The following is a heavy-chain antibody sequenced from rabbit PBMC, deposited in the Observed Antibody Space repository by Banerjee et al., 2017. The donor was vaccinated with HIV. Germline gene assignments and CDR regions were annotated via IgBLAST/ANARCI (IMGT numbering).Heavy chain of an antibody. D-gene: IGHD6-1*01. CDR1: GIDFSNYYY. V-gene: IGHV1S40*01. J-gene: IGHJ4*01. Sequence: QQLEESGGGLVKPGGTLTLTCKASGIDFSNYYYMCWVRQAPGKGLEWIGCIYADSSGSTYYASWAKGRFTISKTSSTTVTLQMTSLTAADTATYFCARDSTAYTAYDLWGPGTLVTVS. CDR3: ARDSTAYTAYDL. CDR2: IYADSSGST.